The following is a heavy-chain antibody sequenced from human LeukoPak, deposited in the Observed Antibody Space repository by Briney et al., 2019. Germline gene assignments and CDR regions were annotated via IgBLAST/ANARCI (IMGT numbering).Heavy chain of an antibody. V-gene: IGHV3-7*03. CDR1: GFTFSSYW. J-gene: IGHJ6*02. Sequence: PGGSLRLSCAASGFTFSSYWMSWVRQAPGKGLEWVANIKQDGSGKYYVDSVKGRFTISRDNAKNSLYLQMNSLRAEDTAVYYCARDRVVVVPYGMDVWGQGTTVTVSS. CDR3: ARDRVVVVPYGMDV. D-gene: IGHD2-2*01. CDR2: IKQDGSGK.